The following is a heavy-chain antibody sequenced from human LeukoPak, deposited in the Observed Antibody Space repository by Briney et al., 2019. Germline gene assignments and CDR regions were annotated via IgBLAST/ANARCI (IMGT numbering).Heavy chain of an antibody. V-gene: IGHV4-4*07. D-gene: IGHD3-10*01. J-gene: IGHJ4*02. CDR1: GGSISSYY. CDR2: IYTSGST. CDR3: ARVTPTYYYGSGSYYAKHYFDY. Sequence: PSETLSLTCTVSGGSISSYYWSWIRQPAGEGLEWIGRIYTSGSTNYNPSLKSRVTISVDTSKTQFSLRLSSVTAADTAVYYCARVTPTYYYGSGSYYAKHYFDYWGQGTLVTVSS.